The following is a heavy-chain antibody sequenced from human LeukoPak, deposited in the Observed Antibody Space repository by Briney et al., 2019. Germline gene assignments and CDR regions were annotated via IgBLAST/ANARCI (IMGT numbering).Heavy chain of an antibody. J-gene: IGHJ4*02. D-gene: IGHD3-22*01. CDR1: GFTFDDYA. Sequence: PGRSLRLSCAASGFTFDDYAMHWVRQAPGKGMEWVSGISWNSGSIGYGDSVKGRFTISRDNAKNSLYLQMNSLRAEDTALYYCAKVDHSSRYPDYWGQGTLVTVSS. CDR2: ISWNSGSI. CDR3: AKVDHSSRYPDY. V-gene: IGHV3-9*01.